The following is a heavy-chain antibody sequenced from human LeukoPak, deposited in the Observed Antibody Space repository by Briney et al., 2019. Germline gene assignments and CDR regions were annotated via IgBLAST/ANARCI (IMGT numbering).Heavy chain of an antibody. Sequence: GGSLRLSCAASGFTVSDSYMSWVRQAPGKGLECVSFIYSGGTTSYADSVKGRFTISRDNSKNTLYLQMNSLRAEDTAVYYCARAGAMVRGVTSFDYWGQGTLVTVSS. CDR3: ARAGAMVRGVTSFDY. D-gene: IGHD3-10*01. CDR2: IYSGGTT. V-gene: IGHV3-53*01. CDR1: GFTVSDSY. J-gene: IGHJ4*02.